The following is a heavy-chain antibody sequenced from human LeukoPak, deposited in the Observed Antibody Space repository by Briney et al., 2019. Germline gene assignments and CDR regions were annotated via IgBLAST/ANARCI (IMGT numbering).Heavy chain of an antibody. V-gene: IGHV4-61*02. Sequence: SETLSLTCTVSGASISSGSYYWRWLRQPAGTGLEWIGRIYTSGSTNYNPSLKSRVTISVDRSKNQFSLRLSSVTAADTAVYYCARESPIAETAWGQGTLVTVSS. CDR3: ARESPIAETA. CDR1: GASISSGSYY. CDR2: IYTSGST. D-gene: IGHD6-13*01. J-gene: IGHJ5*02.